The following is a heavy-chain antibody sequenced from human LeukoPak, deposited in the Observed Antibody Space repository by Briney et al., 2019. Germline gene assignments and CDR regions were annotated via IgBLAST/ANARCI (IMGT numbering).Heavy chain of an antibody. CDR1: GGSISSGTYY. CDR3: ARGSEVQVAGNIDY. Sequence: SETLSLTCTLSGGSISSGTYYWSWIRQPAGKGLEWIGRIYTSGSTNYNPSLKSRVTISADTSKNQFSLKLSSVTAADTAVYYCARGSEVQVAGNIDYWGQGTLVTVSS. D-gene: IGHD1/OR15-1a*01. J-gene: IGHJ4*02. CDR2: IYTSGST. V-gene: IGHV4-61*02.